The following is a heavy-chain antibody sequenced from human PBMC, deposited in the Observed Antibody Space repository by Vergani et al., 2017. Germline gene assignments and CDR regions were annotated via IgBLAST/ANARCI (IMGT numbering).Heavy chain of an antibody. CDR2: INNDGHT. D-gene: IGHD3-10*01. CDR3: ARGPLGSGRN. V-gene: IGHV4-34*02. J-gene: IGHJ4*02. Sequence: QVQLQQWGAGVVKPSGTLSLTCAVFGESFSSFYWSWIRQPPGKGLEWIGEINNDGHTNYNPSLESRVTVSRDTAKNQFSLKLSSVTAADTAVYYCARGPLGSGRNWGQGTLVTVSS. CDR1: GESFSSFY.